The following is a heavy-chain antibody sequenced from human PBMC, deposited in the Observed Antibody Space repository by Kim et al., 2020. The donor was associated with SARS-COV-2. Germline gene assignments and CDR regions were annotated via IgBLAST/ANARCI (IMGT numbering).Heavy chain of an antibody. J-gene: IGHJ6*02. V-gene: IGHV1-2*02. CDR2: INPNSGGT. D-gene: IGHD1-26*01. CDR3: ARDIRFGSGSYSRIYYYYGMDV. Sequence: ASVKVSCKASGYTFTGYYMHWVRQAPGQGLEWMGWINPNSGGTNYAQKFQGRVTMTRDTSISTAYMELSRLRSDDTAVYYCARDIRFGSGSYSRIYYYYGMDVWGQGTTVTVSS. CDR1: GYTFTGYY.